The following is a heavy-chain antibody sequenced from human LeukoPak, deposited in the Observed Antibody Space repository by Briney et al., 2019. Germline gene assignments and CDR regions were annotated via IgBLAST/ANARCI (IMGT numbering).Heavy chain of an antibody. Sequence: SETLSLTCAVSGGSFSGYYWSWIRQPPGKGLEWIGEINHSGSTNYNPSLKSRVTISVDTSKNQFSLKLSSVTAADTAVYYCARAMYNMDVWGKGTTVTVSS. D-gene: IGHD1-14*01. CDR1: GGSFSGYY. CDR2: INHSGST. J-gene: IGHJ6*03. V-gene: IGHV4-34*01. CDR3: ARAMYNMDV.